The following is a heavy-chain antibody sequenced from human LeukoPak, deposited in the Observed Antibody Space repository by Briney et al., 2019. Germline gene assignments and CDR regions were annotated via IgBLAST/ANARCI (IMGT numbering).Heavy chain of an antibody. CDR2: INPNSGGT. D-gene: IGHD5-18*01. V-gene: IGHV1-2*02. CDR1: GYTFTAYY. CDR3: ARDGYTFGDNWFDP. J-gene: IGHJ5*02. Sequence: ASVKVSCKASGYTFTAYYMHWVRKAPGHGPEWMGWINPNSGGTSYAQKFQGRVTMTRDTSISMAYMELTRLTSDDTAVYYCARDGYTFGDNWFDPWGQGTLVTVSS.